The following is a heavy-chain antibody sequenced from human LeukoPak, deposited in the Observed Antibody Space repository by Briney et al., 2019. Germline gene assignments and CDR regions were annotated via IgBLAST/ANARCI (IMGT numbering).Heavy chain of an antibody. V-gene: IGHV3-21*01. D-gene: IGHD3-22*01. CDR2: ISSRSSYI. J-gene: IGHJ4*02. CDR3: ARVRDSSGYYPHTLDY. Sequence: PGGSLRLSCAASGFTFNSYSMNWVLQAPAKELDWVSSISSRSSYIYYEDSVKDRFTISRDNAKNLLYLQMNSLRAEDSAVYYCARVRDSSGYYPHTLDYWGQGTLVTVSS. CDR1: GFTFNSYS.